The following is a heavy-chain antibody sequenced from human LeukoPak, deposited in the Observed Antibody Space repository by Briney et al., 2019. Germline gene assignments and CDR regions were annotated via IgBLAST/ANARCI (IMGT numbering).Heavy chain of an antibody. Sequence: PGGSLRLSCAASGFTFSGFAMSWVRRTPGKGLEWVSGISGSGDNTLYAASVKGRFTISRDNSKNTLYLQMNSLRPEDTAVYYCAGGSRRDGYDYWGQGTLVTVSS. V-gene: IGHV3-23*01. CDR1: GFTFSGFA. D-gene: IGHD5-24*01. CDR3: AGGSRRDGYDY. CDR2: ISGSGDNT. J-gene: IGHJ4*02.